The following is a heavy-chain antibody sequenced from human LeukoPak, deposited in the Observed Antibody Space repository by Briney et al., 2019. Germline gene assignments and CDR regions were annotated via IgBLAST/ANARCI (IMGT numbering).Heavy chain of an antibody. Sequence: GRSLRLSCAASGFTFSVYTLHWVRQAPGKGLEWLAVISYDGDNKYYADSVKGRFTISRDNTKNTLYLQMNSLRAEDTAVYYCTKKITYYYETSGYDWGQGTLVTVSS. CDR2: ISYDGDNK. D-gene: IGHD3-22*01. CDR1: GFTFSVYT. V-gene: IGHV3-30-3*02. J-gene: IGHJ4*02. CDR3: TKKITYYYETSGYD.